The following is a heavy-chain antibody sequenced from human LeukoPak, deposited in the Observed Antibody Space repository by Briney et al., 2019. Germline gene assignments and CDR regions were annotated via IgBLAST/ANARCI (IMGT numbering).Heavy chain of an antibody. D-gene: IGHD2-21*02. J-gene: IGHJ1*01. V-gene: IGHV3-7*01. CDR3: TSWGDTTAEYFQR. CDR1: GLTFSSYW. CDR2: INPDGRDT. Sequence: GGSLRLSCAASGLTFSSYWMLWVRQAPGKGLEWVAHINPDGRDTYYVDSVKGRFTISRDNAQNSMYLQMNSLRVEDTAVYYCTSWGDTTAEYFQRWGQGTLVTVSS.